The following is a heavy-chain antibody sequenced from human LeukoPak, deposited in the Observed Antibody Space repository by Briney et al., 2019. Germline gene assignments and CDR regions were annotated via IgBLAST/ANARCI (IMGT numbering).Heavy chain of an antibody. Sequence: GASVKVSCKASGGTFSSYAISWVRQAPGQGLEWMGGIIPIFGTANYAQKFQGRVTITTDESTSTAYMELSSLRSEDTAVYYCARGPITMVRGWGKRYFDLWGRGTLVTVSS. D-gene: IGHD3-10*01. J-gene: IGHJ2*01. CDR3: ARGPITMVRGWGKRYFDL. CDR1: GGTFSSYA. CDR2: IIPIFGTA. V-gene: IGHV1-69*05.